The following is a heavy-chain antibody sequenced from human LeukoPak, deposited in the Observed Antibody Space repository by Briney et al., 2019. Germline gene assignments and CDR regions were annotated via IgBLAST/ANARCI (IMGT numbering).Heavy chain of an antibody. CDR1: GGSISSSYSY. Sequence: KTSETLSLTCTVSGGSISSSYSYWGWIRQPPGKGLEWIGNIYYSGSTYYSPSLTSRVTVSVDTSENQFSLKLSSVTAADTALYYCALPYFGAGVDAFDIWGQGTRVAVSS. CDR3: ALPYFGAGVDAFDI. D-gene: IGHD3-10*01. V-gene: IGHV4-39*07. J-gene: IGHJ3*02. CDR2: IYYSGST.